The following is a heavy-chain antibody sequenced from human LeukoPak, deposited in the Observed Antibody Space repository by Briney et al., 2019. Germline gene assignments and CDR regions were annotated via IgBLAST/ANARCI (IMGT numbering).Heavy chain of an antibody. CDR1: GGTFSSYA. V-gene: IGHV1-69*13. CDR3: ASFMTPNRQLLHDY. Sequence: SVKVSCKASGGTFSSYAISWVRQAPGQGLEWMGGIIPIFGTANYAQKFQGRVTITAAESTSTAYMELSSLRSEDTAVYYCASFMTPNRQLLHDYWGQGTLVTVSS. D-gene: IGHD2-2*01. J-gene: IGHJ4*02. CDR2: IIPIFGTA.